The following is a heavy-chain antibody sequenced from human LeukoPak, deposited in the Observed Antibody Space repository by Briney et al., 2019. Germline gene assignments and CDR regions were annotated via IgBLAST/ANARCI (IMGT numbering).Heavy chain of an antibody. CDR3: ARGAGVATIYYYYGMDV. Sequence: QTLSLTCAVSGGSISSGGYSWSWIRQPPGKGLEWIGYIYHSGSTYYNPSLKSRVTISVDRSKNQFSLKLSSVTAADTAVYYCARGAGVATIYYYYGMDVWGQGTTVTVSS. J-gene: IGHJ6*02. CDR1: GGSISSGGYS. V-gene: IGHV4-30-2*01. CDR2: IYHSGST. D-gene: IGHD5-12*01.